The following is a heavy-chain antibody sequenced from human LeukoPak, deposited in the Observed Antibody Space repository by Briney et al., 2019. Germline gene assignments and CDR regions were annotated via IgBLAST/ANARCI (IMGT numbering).Heavy chain of an antibody. CDR2: IVVGSGNT. D-gene: IGHD6-13*01. CDR1: GFTFTSSA. V-gene: IGHV1-58*01. CDR3: AASDFVSSSWSGFDY. J-gene: IGHJ4*02. Sequence: ASVKVSCKASGFTFTSSAVQWVRQARGQRLEWIGWIVVGSGNTNYAQKFQERVTITRDMSTSTAYMELSSLRSEDTAVYYCAASDFVSSSWSGFDYWGQGTLVTVSS.